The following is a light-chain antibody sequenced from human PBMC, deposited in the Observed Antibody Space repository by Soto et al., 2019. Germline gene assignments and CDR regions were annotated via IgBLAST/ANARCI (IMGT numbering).Light chain of an antibody. J-gene: IGKJ4*01. V-gene: IGKV3-15*01. Sequence: ETVMTQSPATLSVSPGERATLSCRASQSVSSNLAWYQQKPGQAPRLLIYGASTRGTGIPGRFSGSGSGTEFSLTVSSLQSEDFAVYYCQQYNTWPLSFGGGTKVEI. CDR3: QQYNTWPLS. CDR1: QSVSSN. CDR2: GAS.